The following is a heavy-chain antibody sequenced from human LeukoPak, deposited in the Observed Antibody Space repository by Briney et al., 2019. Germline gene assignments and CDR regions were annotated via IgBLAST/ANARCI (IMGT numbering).Heavy chain of an antibody. V-gene: IGHV4-59*01. CDR1: GGSISSYY. J-gene: IGHJ3*02. Sequence: PSETLSLTCTVSGGSISSYYWSWIRQPPGKGLEWIGYIYYSGSTNYNPSLKSRVTISVDTSKNQFSLKLGSVTAADTAVYYCARELDDSSGSDAFDIWGQGTMVTVSS. D-gene: IGHD3-22*01. CDR2: IYYSGST. CDR3: ARELDDSSGSDAFDI.